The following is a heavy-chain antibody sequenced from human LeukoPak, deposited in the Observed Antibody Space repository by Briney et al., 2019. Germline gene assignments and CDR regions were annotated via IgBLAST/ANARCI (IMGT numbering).Heavy chain of an antibody. D-gene: IGHD6-13*01. V-gene: IGHV3-7*01. Sequence: GGSLRLSCVASGFTFTSFWMAWVRQAPGKGLECVALMNSDGSEKSYADSVKGRFTISRDNAKNSLYLQMNSLRAEETAVYYCARGLAAAGKRAFDIWGQGTMVTVSS. CDR1: GFTFTSFW. CDR3: ARGLAAAGKRAFDI. J-gene: IGHJ3*02. CDR2: MNSDGSEK.